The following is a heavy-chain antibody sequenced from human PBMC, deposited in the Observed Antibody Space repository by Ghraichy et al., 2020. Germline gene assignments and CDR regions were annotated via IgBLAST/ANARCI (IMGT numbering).Heavy chain of an antibody. CDR1: GFTFSRYW. Sequence: GESLNISCIVSGFTFSRYWMTWVRQAPGKGLEWVANINQDGSEKHYVDSVKGRLTISRDNAKNSLHLQMNSLRVDDTAVYYWATLLVVARTDLDYWGQGTLAFVSS. CDR2: INQDGSEK. J-gene: IGHJ4*02. CDR3: ATLLVVARTDLDY. D-gene: IGHD2-15*01. V-gene: IGHV3-7*03.